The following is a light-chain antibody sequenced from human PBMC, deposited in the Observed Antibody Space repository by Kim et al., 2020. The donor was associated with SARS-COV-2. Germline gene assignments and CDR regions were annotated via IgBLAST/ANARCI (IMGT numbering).Light chain of an antibody. Sequence: AAVGDRVTITCRASQGISNHLAWYQQKPGKVPKLLIYAASTLQSGVPSRFSGSGSGTDFTLTIRSLQPEDVATYYCQKYNSAPLTFGGGTKVDIK. CDR2: AAS. V-gene: IGKV1-27*01. CDR1: QGISNH. J-gene: IGKJ4*01. CDR3: QKYNSAPLT.